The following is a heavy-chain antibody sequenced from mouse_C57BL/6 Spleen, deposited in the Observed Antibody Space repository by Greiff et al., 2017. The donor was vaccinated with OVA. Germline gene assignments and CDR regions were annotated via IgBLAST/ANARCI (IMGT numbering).Heavy chain of an antibody. V-gene: IGHV1-64*01. D-gene: IGHD2-1*01. CDR2: IHPNSGST. CDR3: ALYYGNLFDY. J-gene: IGHJ2*01. CDR1: GYTFTSYW. Sequence: QVHVKQPGAELVKPGASVKLSCKASGYTFTSYWMHWVKQRPGQGLEWIGMIHPNSGSTNYNEKFKSKATLTVDKSSSTAYMQLSSLTSEDSAVYYCALYYGNLFDYWGQGTTLTVSS.